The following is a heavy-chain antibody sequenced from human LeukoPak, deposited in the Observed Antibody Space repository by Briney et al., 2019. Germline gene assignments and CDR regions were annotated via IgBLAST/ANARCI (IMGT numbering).Heavy chain of an antibody. CDR2: ISSSSSYI. Sequence: GGSLRLSCAASGFTFSSYSMNWVRQAPGKGLEWVSSISSSSSYIYYADSVKGRFTISRDNAKNSLYLQMNSLRAEGTAVYYCARDGYDVDTAMVVPFDYWGQGTLVTVSS. CDR1: GFTFSSYS. CDR3: ARDGYDVDTAMVVPFDY. D-gene: IGHD5-18*01. V-gene: IGHV3-21*01. J-gene: IGHJ4*02.